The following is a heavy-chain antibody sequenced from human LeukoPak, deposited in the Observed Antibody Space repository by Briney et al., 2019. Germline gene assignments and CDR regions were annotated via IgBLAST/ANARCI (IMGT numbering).Heavy chain of an antibody. CDR3: ARSAAAGSYYYYYGMDV. CDR1: GGTFSNYA. CDR2: IITTFGTT. D-gene: IGHD6-13*01. V-gene: IGHV1-69*13. J-gene: IGHJ6*02. Sequence: SVKVSCKASGGTFSNYAISWVRQAPGQGLEWMGGIITTFGTTKYTQKSQGRLTITADESTSTAYMELTSLRFEDTAVYYCARSAAAGSYYYYYGMDVWGQGTTVTVSS.